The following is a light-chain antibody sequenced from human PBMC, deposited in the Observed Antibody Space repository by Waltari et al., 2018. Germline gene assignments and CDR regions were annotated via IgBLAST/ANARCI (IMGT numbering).Light chain of an antibody. Sequence: EIVMTQSPATLSVSPGERVTLSCRASQSISSYLAWYQQKPGQAPRLLIHDASTRATSIPARFGGSGSGTEFTLTISSLQSEDFAVYYCQQYDKWPLTFGGGTEVESK. CDR1: QSISSY. CDR2: DAS. V-gene: IGKV3-15*01. CDR3: QQYDKWPLT. J-gene: IGKJ4*01.